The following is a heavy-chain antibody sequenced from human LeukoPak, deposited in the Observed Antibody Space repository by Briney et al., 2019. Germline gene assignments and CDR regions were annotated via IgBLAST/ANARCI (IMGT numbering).Heavy chain of an antibody. CDR1: GYTXTGYY. V-gene: IGHV1-2*02. J-gene: IGHJ4*02. CDR2: INLNSGGT. D-gene: IGHD3-22*01. CDR3: AREDSSGYDY. Sequence: GASVKVSCKASGYTXTGYYMHWVRQAPGQGLEWMGWINLNSGGTNYAQNFQGRVTMTRDTSISTAYMEVSRLRSDDTAVYYCAREDSSGYDYWGQGTLVTVSS.